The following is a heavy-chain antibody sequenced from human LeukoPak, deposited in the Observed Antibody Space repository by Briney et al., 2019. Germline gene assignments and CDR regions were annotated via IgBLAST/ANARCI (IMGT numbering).Heavy chain of an antibody. CDR1: GFTFTTYW. CDR2: IKQDGSEQ. D-gene: IGHD3-10*01. CDR3: ARGGVDYYGSGTYYLMYYFDY. V-gene: IGHV3-7*01. J-gene: IGHJ4*02. Sequence: GGSLRLSCAASGFTFTTYWMGWVRQAPGKGLEWVANIKQDGSEQYYVDSVKGRFTISRDNAKNSLSLQMNSLRAEDTAVYYCARGGVDYYGSGTYYLMYYFDYRGQGALVTVSS.